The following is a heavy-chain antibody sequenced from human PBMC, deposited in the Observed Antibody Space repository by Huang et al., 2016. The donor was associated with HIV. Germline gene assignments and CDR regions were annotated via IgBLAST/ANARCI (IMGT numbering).Heavy chain of an antibody. CDR2: IRSKGSKT. V-gene: IGHV3-74*01. J-gene: IGHJ4*02. D-gene: IGHD3-22*01. CDR3: ARDPRIQSWLNFFDY. Sequence: EVQLVESGGGLVQPGGSLRLSCAASGFSISSYWMHWVRQAPGKGLVWVARIRSKGSKTSYAGSVKGRFTISRDNAKNTLYLQMNSLRAEDTAVYYCARDPRIQSWLNFFDYWGQGTLVSVSS. CDR1: GFSISSYW.